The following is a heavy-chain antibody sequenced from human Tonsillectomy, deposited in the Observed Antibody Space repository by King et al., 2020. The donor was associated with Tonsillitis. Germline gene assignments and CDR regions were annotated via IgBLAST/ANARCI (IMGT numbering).Heavy chain of an antibody. CDR3: QIYDFWSGYFPY. CDR2: IKQDGSEK. CDR1: GFTFSTYW. Sequence: QLVQSGGGLVQPGGSQRLSCVASGFTFSTYWMSWVRQAPGKGLEWVANIKQDGSEKYYVDSVKGRFTISRDNAKNSLYLQMNSLRAEDTAVYYCQIYDFWSGYFPYWGQGTLVTVSS. D-gene: IGHD3-3*01. V-gene: IGHV3-7*01. J-gene: IGHJ4*02.